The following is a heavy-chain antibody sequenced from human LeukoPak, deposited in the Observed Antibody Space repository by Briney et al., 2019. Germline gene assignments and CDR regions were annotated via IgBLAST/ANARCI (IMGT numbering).Heavy chain of an antibody. D-gene: IGHD2-2*01. CDR3: ATTLLGYCSSTSCWVSEWRFAY. CDR2: IIPIFGTA. CDR1: GYTFTTYD. Sequence: ASVKVSCKASGYTFTTYDINWVRQAPGQGLEWMGGIIPIFGTANYAQKFQGRVTITADESTSTAYTELSSLRSEDTAVYYCATTLLGYCSSTSCWVSEWRFAYWGQGTLVTVSS. V-gene: IGHV1-69*13. J-gene: IGHJ4*02.